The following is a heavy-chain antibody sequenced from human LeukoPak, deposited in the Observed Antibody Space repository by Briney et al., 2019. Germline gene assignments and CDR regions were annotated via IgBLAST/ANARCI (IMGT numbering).Heavy chain of an antibody. D-gene: IGHD3-22*01. CDR3: ARTSWDYDSSGYYLKWFDP. CDR1: GYTFTSYY. V-gene: IGHV1-46*01. CDR2: INPSGGST. Sequence: ASVKVSCKASGYTFTSYYMHWVRQSPGQGLEWMGLINPSGGSTSYAQKFQGRVTMTRDTSTSTVYMELSSLRSEDTAVYYCARTSWDYDSSGYYLKWFDPWGQGTLVTVSS. J-gene: IGHJ5*02.